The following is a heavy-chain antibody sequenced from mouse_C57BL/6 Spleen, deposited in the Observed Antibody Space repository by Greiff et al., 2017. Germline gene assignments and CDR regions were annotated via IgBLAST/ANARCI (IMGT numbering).Heavy chain of an antibody. J-gene: IGHJ2*01. Sequence: QVQLKESWAELVRPGASVKLSCKASGYTFTDYYINWVKQRPGQGLEWIARIYPGSGNTYYNEKFKGKATLTAEKSSSTAYMQLSSLTSEDSAVYFCARYDGYRLDYWGQGTTLTVSS. CDR3: ARYDGYRLDY. CDR2: IYPGSGNT. V-gene: IGHV1-76*01. CDR1: GYTFTDYY. D-gene: IGHD2-3*01.